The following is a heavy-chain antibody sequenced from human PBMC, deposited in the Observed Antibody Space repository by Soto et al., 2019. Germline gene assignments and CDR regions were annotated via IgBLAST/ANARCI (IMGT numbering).Heavy chain of an antibody. CDR1: GYTFTNYW. D-gene: IGHD2-2*01. J-gene: IGHJ4*02. CDR3: AKDPPRYCSSTSCYDVDY. V-gene: IGHV5-51*01. Sequence: HGESLKISCKGSGYTFTNYWIVWVRQAPGKGLEWMGLIYPGDSDTRYNPSFQGRFTISRDNSKNTLYLQMNSLRAEDTAVYYCAKDPPRYCSSTSCYDVDYWGQGTLVTVSS. CDR2: IYPGDSDT.